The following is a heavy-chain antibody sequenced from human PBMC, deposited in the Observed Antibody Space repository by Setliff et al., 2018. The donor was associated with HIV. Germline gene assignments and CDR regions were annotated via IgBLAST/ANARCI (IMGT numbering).Heavy chain of an antibody. J-gene: IGHJ5*02. Sequence: SLTCTVSGGSISRASYFWGWIRQSPGRGLEWIGSVYYSGSTYYNPSLRSRITISVDMSKNQFSLKLNSVTAADTAIYYCARHRSYGDYDPNWFDPWGRGTLVTVSS. V-gene: IGHV4-39*01. D-gene: IGHD4-17*01. CDR3: ARHRSYGDYDPNWFDP. CDR2: VYYSGST. CDR1: GGSISRASYF.